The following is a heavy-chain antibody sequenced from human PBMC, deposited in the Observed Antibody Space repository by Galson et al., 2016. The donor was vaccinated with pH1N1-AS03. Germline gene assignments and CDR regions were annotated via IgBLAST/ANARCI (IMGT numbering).Heavy chain of an antibody. Sequence: SLRLSCAASGFTFSSYGMHWVRQAPGKGLEWVAVISYDGSNKYYADSVKGRFTISRDNSKNTLYLQMKSLRAEDTAVYYCAKDLGTHYHGMDVWGQGTTVTVSS. CDR3: AKDLGTHYHGMDV. D-gene: IGHD3-10*01. V-gene: IGHV3-30*18. CDR2: ISYDGSNK. J-gene: IGHJ6*02. CDR1: GFTFSSYG.